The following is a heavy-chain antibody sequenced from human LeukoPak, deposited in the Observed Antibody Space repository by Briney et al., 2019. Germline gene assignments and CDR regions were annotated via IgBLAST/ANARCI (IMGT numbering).Heavy chain of an antibody. Sequence: SETLSLTCTVSGGSISSHYWNWIRQPPGKGLEWIVYIYYSGSTNYNPSLKSRVTISVDTSKNPFSLKLSSVTAADTAVYYCARETTVVTPGRSDVFDIWGQGTMVTVSS. D-gene: IGHD4-23*01. CDR1: GGSISSHY. CDR3: ARETTVVTPGRSDVFDI. CDR2: IYYSGST. J-gene: IGHJ3*02. V-gene: IGHV4-59*11.